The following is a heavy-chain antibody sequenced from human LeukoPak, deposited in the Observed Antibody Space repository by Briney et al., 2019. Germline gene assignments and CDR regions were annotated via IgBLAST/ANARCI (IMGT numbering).Heavy chain of an antibody. CDR1: GFTFSIYS. Sequence: GGSLRLSCTASGFTFSIYSMNWVRQAPGKGLEWVSYISTSSSTIYYADSVKGRFTISRDNAKNSLYLQMNSLRAEDTAVYYCARTDRQYSGGTEDYWGQGTLVTVSS. V-gene: IGHV3-48*04. CDR3: ARTDRQYSGGTEDY. D-gene: IGHD5-12*01. CDR2: ISTSSSTI. J-gene: IGHJ4*02.